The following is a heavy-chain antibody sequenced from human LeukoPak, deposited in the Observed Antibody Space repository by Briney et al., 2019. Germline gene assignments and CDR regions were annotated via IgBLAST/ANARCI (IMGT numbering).Heavy chain of an antibody. J-gene: IGHJ4*02. CDR2: IYYSGST. V-gene: IGHV4-39*01. CDR1: GGSISSSSYF. D-gene: IGHD3-10*01. Sequence: SETLSPTCTVSGGSISSSSYFWGWIRQPPGKGLEWIGSIYYSGSTYYNPSPKNRVTISIDTSKNQFSLKLSSVTAADTAVYYCARLVRFTMVRGAHFDYWGQGTLVTASS. CDR3: ARLVRFTMVRGAHFDY.